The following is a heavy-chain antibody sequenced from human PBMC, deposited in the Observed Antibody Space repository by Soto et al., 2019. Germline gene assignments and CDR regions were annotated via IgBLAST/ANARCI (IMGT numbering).Heavy chain of an antibody. V-gene: IGHV3-30-3*01. CDR1: GFTFSIYA. Sequence: GGSLRLSCAAPGFTFSIYALHWVRQAPGKGLEWVAVISPNGNNQYYADSVKGRFTISRDTSKSTLYLQMTSLRPDDTAVYYCATGANFYYGTSRYWGQGTLVTVSS. CDR3: ATGANFYYGTSRY. CDR2: ISPNGNNQ. D-gene: IGHD3-10*01. J-gene: IGHJ4*02.